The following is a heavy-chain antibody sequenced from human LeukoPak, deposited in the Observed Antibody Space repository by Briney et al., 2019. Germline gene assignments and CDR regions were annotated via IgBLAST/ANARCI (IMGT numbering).Heavy chain of an antibody. J-gene: IGHJ3*02. D-gene: IGHD1-1*01. CDR2: IYYSGST. CDR1: GGSMSSSTHY. Sequence: PSETLSLTCTVSGGSMSSSTHYWGWIRQPPGKGLEWIGSIYYSGSTYYNPSLKSRVTISLDTSKNQFSPKLSSVTAADTAVYYCANFFNFDGFDIWGQGTMVTVSS. CDR3: ANFFNFDGFDI. V-gene: IGHV4-39*01.